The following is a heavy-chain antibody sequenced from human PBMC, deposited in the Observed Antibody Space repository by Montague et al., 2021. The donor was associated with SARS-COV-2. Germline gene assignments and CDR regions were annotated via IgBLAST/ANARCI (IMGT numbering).Heavy chain of an antibody. CDR3: ATITLGYCTNGVCQPPDY. CDR2: IYHSGST. J-gene: IGHJ4*02. Sequence: SETLSLTCTVSGDSISNYYWSWIRQPPGKGLEWIGYIYHSGSTNYNPSLKSRVTISVDTSKNQFSLKLSSVTAADTAVYYCATITLGYCTNGVCQPPDYWGQGTLVTVSS. CDR1: GDSISNYY. D-gene: IGHD2-8*01. V-gene: IGHV4-59*08.